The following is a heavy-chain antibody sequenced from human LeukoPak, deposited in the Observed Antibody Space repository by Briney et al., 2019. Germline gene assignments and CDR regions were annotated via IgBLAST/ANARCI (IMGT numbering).Heavy chain of an antibody. D-gene: IGHD2/OR15-2a*01. V-gene: IGHV3-30-3*01. CDR2: ISYDGSNK. J-gene: IGHJ4*02. CDR3: ARPGSDEWGSFLGY. Sequence: GRSLRLSCAASGFTFSSYAMHWVRQAPGKGLEWVAVISYDGSNKYYADSVKGRFTISRDNSKNTLYLQMNSLRAEDTAVYYCARPGSDEWGSFLGYWGQGTLVTVSS. CDR1: GFTFSSYA.